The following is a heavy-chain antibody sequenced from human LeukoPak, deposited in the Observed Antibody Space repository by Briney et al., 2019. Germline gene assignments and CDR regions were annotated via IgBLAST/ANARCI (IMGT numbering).Heavy chain of an antibody. V-gene: IGHV1-18*01. D-gene: IGHD2-8*01. CDR3: ARVSTPRRLTVEYYFDY. J-gene: IGHJ4*02. Sequence: ASVKVSCKASGYTFTSYGISWVRQAPGQGLEWMGWISAYNGNTNYAQKLQGRVTMTTDTSTSTAYMELRSLRSDDTAVYYCARVSTPRRLTVEYYFDYWGQGTLVTVSS. CDR2: ISAYNGNT. CDR1: GYTFTSYG.